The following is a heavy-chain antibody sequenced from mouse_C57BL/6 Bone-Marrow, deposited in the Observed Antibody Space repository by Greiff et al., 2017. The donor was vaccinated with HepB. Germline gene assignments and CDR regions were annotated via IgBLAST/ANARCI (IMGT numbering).Heavy chain of an antibody. CDR3: ARERGTNWYFDV. J-gene: IGHJ1*03. D-gene: IGHD2-14*01. Sequence: EVQLQESEGGLVQPGSSMKLSCTASGFTFSDYYMAWVRQVPEKGLEWVANINYDGSSTYYLDSLKSRFIISRDNAKNILYLQMSSLKSEDTATYYCARERGTNWYFDVWGTGTTVTVSS. V-gene: IGHV5-16*01. CDR1: GFTFSDYY. CDR2: INYDGSST.